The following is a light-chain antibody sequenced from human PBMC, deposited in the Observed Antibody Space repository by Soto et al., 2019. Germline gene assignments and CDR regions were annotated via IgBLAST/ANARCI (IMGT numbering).Light chain of an antibody. J-gene: IGKJ1*01. CDR1: QTIRCW. V-gene: IGKV1-5*03. Sequence: DIQMAQSPSTLSGSGGDRVTITCRASQTIRCWLAWYQQKPGKAPKLLIYKASTLKSGVPSRFSGSGSGTAFPLTISSLQPDDFATYSCQHYNSYSEAFGQGNKVELK. CDR2: KAS. CDR3: QHYNSYSEA.